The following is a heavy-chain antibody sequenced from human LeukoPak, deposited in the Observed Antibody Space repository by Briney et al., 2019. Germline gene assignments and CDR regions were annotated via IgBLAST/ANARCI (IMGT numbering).Heavy chain of an antibody. CDR2: INHSGST. D-gene: IGHD1-14*01. V-gene: IGHV4-34*01. CDR3: ARGADPEGAFDI. J-gene: IGHJ3*02. CDR1: GGSFSGYY. Sequence: SETLSLTCAVYGGSFSGYYWSWIRQPPGKGLEWIGEINHSGSTNYNPSLKSRVTISVDKSKNQFSLKLSSVTAADTAVYYCARGADPEGAFDIWGQGTMVTVSS.